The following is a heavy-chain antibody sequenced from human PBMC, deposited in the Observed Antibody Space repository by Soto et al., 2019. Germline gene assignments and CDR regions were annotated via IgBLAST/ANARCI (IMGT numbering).Heavy chain of an antibody. J-gene: IGHJ4*02. V-gene: IGHV1-46*01. CDR1: GYAFTRYT. Sequence: XSVKHSCKASGYAFTRYTVHWVRQAPGQGLEWMAMINPSGGSTYYVQTFEGRVTLTSDTSTSTVFMELSSLRSEDTAVYYCARMKGGGSEYFFDYWGQGTLVTVPS. CDR3: ARMKGGGSEYFFDY. D-gene: IGHD2-15*01. CDR2: INPSGGST.